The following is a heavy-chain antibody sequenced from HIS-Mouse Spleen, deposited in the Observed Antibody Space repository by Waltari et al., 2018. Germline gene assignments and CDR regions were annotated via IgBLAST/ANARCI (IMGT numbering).Heavy chain of an antibody. CDR2: INPNRGGT. J-gene: IGHJ4*02. CDR3: ARDRRVYYFDY. V-gene: IGHV1-2*02. Sequence: QVQLVQSGAEVKKPGASVKVSCKASGYTFTGYYMHWVRQAHGQGLEWMGWINPNRGGTNYAQKFQGRVTMTRDTSISTAYMELSRLRSDDTAVYYCARDRRVYYFDYWGQGTLVTVSS. CDR1: GYTFTGYY.